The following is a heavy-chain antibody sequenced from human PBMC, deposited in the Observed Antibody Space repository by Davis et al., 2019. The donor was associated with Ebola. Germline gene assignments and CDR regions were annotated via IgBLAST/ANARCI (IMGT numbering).Heavy chain of an antibody. D-gene: IGHD6-19*01. V-gene: IGHV1-2*06. Sequence: AASVKVSCKASGCTFTGYYMHWVRQAPGQGLEWMGRINPNSGGTNYAQKFQGRVTMTRDTSISTAYMELSRLRSDDTAVYYCASFLTYSSGTDYWGQGTLVTVSS. J-gene: IGHJ4*02. CDR1: GCTFTGYY. CDR2: INPNSGGT. CDR3: ASFLTYSSGTDY.